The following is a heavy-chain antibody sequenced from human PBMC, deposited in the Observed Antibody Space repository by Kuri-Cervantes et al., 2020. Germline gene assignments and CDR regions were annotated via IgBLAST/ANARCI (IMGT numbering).Heavy chain of an antibody. CDR3: ARGPDTNYYDSSGYWGDAEYFQH. CDR2: IWYDGSNK. V-gene: IGHV3-33*01. CDR1: GFTFSSYG. J-gene: IGHJ1*01. D-gene: IGHD3-22*01. Sequence: GESLKISCAASGFTFSSYGMHWVRQAPGKGLEWVAVIWYDGSNKYYADSVKGRFTISRDNSKNTLYLQMNSLRAEDTAVYYCARGPDTNYYDSSGYWGDAEYFQHWGQGTLVTVSS.